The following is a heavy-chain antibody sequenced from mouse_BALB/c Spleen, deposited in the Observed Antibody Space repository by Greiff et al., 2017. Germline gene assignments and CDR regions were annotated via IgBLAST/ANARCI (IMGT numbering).Heavy chain of an antibody. CDR2: ISSGGSYT. J-gene: IGHJ4*01. CDR1: GFPFSSYA. CDR3: ARHEGSYDGYYEAMDY. D-gene: IGHD2-3*01. V-gene: IGHV5-9-3*01. Sequence: EVQVVESGGGLVKPGGSLKLSCAASGFPFSSYAMSWVRQTPEKRLEWVATISSGGSYTYYPDSVKGRFTISRDNAKNTLYLQMSSLRSEDTAMYYCARHEGSYDGYYEAMDYWGQGTSVTVSS.